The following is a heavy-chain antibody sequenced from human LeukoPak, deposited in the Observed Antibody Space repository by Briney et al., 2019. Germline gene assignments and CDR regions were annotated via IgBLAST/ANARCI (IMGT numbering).Heavy chain of an antibody. J-gene: IGHJ5*02. CDR3: ARDPFPGIAAAGPFDP. CDR2: INWNGGST. D-gene: IGHD6-13*01. V-gene: IGHV3-20*04. CDR1: GFTFDDYG. Sequence: SGGSLRLSCAASGFTFDDYGMSWVRQAPGKGLEWVSGINWNGGSTGYADSVKGRFTISRDNAKNSLYLQMNSLRAEDTALYYCARDPFPGIAAAGPFDPWGQGTLVTVSS.